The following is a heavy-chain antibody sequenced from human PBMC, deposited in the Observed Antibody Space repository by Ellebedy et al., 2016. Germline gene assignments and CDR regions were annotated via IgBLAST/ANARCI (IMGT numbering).Heavy chain of an antibody. V-gene: IGHV3-49*03. CDR1: GFTFSDYA. CDR2: IRSKTYGGTT. CDR3: GRDYRVSGGDPIY. Sequence: GGSLRLSCTTSGFTFSDYAMSWFRQAPEKGLEWVGFIRSKTYGGTTDYAASVKGRFTISRDDSKSIAYLQMNSLEIEDTAVYYCGRDYRVSGGDPIYWGQGTLVTVPS. J-gene: IGHJ4*02. D-gene: IGHD2-21*02.